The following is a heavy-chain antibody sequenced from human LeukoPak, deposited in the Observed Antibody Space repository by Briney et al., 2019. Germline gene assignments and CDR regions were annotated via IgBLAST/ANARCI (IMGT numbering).Heavy chain of an antibody. J-gene: IGHJ5*02. CDR3: ARDRYCSSTSCRNWFDP. Sequence: SETLSLTCTVSGGSISSYYWSWIRQPAGKGLEWSGRIYTSGSTNYNPSLKSRVTMSVDTSKNQFSLKLSSVTAADTAVYYCARDRYCSSTSCRNWFDPWGQGTLVTVSS. V-gene: IGHV4-4*07. CDR1: GGSISSYY. CDR2: IYTSGST. D-gene: IGHD2-2*01.